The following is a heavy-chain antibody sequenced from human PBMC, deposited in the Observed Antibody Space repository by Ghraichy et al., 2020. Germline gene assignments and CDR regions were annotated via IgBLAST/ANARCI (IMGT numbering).Heavy chain of an antibody. Sequence: ASVKVSCKASGYTFTGYYMHWVRQAPGQGLEWMGWINPNSGGTNYAQKVQGRVTMTRDTSISTAYMELSRLRSDDTAVYYCARGAYYDFWSAGGMDVWGQGTTVTVSS. D-gene: IGHD3-3*01. CDR3: ARGAYYDFWSAGGMDV. V-gene: IGHV1-2*02. CDR2: INPNSGGT. J-gene: IGHJ6*02. CDR1: GYTFTGYY.